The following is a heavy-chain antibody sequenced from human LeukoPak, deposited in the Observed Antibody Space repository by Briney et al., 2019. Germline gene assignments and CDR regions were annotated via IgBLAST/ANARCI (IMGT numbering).Heavy chain of an antibody. CDR1: GFTFSDHY. CDR3: ARAEGYGGELDS. D-gene: IGHD4-23*01. Sequence: GWSLILYCAASGFTFSDHYMSWIRQAPGKGLDWVAVIPYDGSNKYYADSVKGRFTISRENSKHRLYLQMNSLRAEDTAVCYCARAEGYGGELDSWGQGTLVTVSS. CDR2: IPYDGSNK. V-gene: IGHV3-30*13. J-gene: IGHJ4*02.